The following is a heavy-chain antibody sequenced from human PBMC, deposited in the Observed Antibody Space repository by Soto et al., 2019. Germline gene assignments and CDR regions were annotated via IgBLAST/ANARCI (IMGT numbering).Heavy chain of an antibody. CDR3: AKGPYYYDSSGYYYVAVSDAFDI. Sequence: QVQLVESGGGVVQPGRSLRLSCAASGFTFSSYGMHWVRQAPGKGLEWVAVISYDGSNKYYADSVKGRFTISRDNSKNPLYLQMNSLRAEDTAVYYCAKGPYYYDSSGYYYVAVSDAFDIWGQGTMVTVSS. CDR2: ISYDGSNK. J-gene: IGHJ3*02. V-gene: IGHV3-30*18. CDR1: GFTFSSYG. D-gene: IGHD3-22*01.